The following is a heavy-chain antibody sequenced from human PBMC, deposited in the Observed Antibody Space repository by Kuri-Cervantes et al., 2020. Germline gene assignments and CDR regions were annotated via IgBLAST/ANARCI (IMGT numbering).Heavy chain of an antibody. J-gene: IGHJ4*02. V-gene: IGHV4-34*06. Sequence: SETLSLTCAVYGGSFSGYYWSWIRQPPGKGLEWIGEINHSGSTNYNPALKRRVTISVDKSKNQFSLKLDSVTAADTAVDYLSGEGSSGSFDYWGQGTLVTVSS. CDR2: INHSGST. CDR3: SGEGSSGSFDY. CDR1: GGSFSGYY. D-gene: IGHD6-19*01.